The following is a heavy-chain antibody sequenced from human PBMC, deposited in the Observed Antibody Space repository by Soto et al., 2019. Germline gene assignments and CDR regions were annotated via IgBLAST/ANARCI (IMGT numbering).Heavy chain of an antibody. J-gene: IGHJ6*04. D-gene: IGHD3-3*01. CDR1: WYTLTIYY. CDR2: INPSGGST. V-gene: IGHV1-46*01. CDR3: ARVHTGALRFLESLNTASYYYGMDV. Sequence: ASVEVAFKASWYTLTIYYIHLFLQAPVQWLGLMGIINPSGGSTSYAQKFQGRVTMTRDTSTSTVYMELSSLRSEDTAVYYCARVHTGALRFLESLNTASYYYGMDVWGKGHTVNVS.